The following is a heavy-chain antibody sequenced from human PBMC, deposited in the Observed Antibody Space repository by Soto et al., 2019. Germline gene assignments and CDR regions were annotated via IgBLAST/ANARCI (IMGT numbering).Heavy chain of an antibody. J-gene: IGHJ3*02. CDR1: GFTLSSYA. Sequence: HPGGSLRLSCAASGFTLSSYAMSWVRQAPGKGLEWVSAISGSGGSTYYADSVKGRFTISRDNSKNTLYLQMNSLRAEDTAVYYCAKDHPGQSVAFDIWGQGTMVTVSS. D-gene: IGHD6-19*01. CDR2: ISGSGGST. V-gene: IGHV3-23*01. CDR3: AKDHPGQSVAFDI.